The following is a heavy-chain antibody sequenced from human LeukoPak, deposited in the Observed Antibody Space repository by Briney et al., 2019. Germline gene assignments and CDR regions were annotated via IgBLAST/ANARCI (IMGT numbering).Heavy chain of an antibody. CDR2: INSSSSYI. J-gene: IGHJ5*02. Sequence: GSLRLSWATSGFNFSSYSMNWGRQASGKGLEWVSSINSSSSYIYYADSVKGRFTISRDNAKNSLYLQMNSLRAEDTAVYYCARGASRDTAMDWNWFDPWGQGTLVTVSS. CDR3: ARGASRDTAMDWNWFDP. D-gene: IGHD5-18*01. V-gene: IGHV3-21*01. CDR1: GFNFSSYS.